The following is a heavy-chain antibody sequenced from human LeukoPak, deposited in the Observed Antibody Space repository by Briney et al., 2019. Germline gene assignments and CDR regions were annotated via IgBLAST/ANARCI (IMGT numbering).Heavy chain of an antibody. D-gene: IGHD2-21*02. CDR3: ATFPVMVVTAEYFQH. CDR1: GYTFTSYD. CDR2: FDPEDGET. J-gene: IGHJ1*01. Sequence: GASVKVSCKASGYTFTSYDINWVRQAPGKGLEWMGGFDPEDGETIYAQKFQGRVTMTEDTSTDTAYMELSSLRSEDTAVYYCATFPVMVVTAEYFQHWGQGTLVTVSS. V-gene: IGHV1-24*01.